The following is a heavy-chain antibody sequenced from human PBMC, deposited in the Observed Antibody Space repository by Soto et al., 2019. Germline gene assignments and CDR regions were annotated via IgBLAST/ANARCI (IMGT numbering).Heavy chain of an antibody. CDR3: ARDAAVLPAVPALNYFYGMDV. Sequence: GASVKVSCKASGYTFSSYGISWARQAPVQGLERMAWISVYNGNTKYAQKAQGRVIMTTDTSTSTAYMELRSLRSDDTAMYYCARDAAVLPAVPALNYFYGMDVWGQGTTVTVSS. CDR1: GYTFSSYG. V-gene: IGHV1-18*01. CDR2: ISVYNGNT. D-gene: IGHD2-2*01. J-gene: IGHJ6*02.